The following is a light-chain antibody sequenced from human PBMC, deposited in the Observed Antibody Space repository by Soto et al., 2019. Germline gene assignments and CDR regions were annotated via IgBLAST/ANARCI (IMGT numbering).Light chain of an antibody. CDR2: GAS. V-gene: IGKV3-20*01. Sequence: EIVSTQSPGTLSLSPGEGATLSCRASQSVSSSYLAWYQLKPGQAPRLLIYGASIRATGIPDRFSGSGSETDFTLTISRLEPEDFAVYYCQQYGRSPPYTFGQGTKVDIK. CDR1: QSVSSSY. CDR3: QQYGRSPPYT. J-gene: IGKJ2*01.